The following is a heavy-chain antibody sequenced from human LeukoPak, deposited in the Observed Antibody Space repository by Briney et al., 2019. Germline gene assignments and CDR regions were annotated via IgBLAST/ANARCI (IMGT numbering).Heavy chain of an antibody. CDR2: IYRGGST. Sequence: PGGSLRPPCAASGFTVSNDYMSWLRQAPGKGLEWVAVIYRGGSTYYSDSVKGRFTISIDNSMNTLYFQVNSLSAEDTAVYYCARETWFDLWGQGTLVTVSS. CDR3: ARETWFDL. J-gene: IGHJ5*01. V-gene: IGHV3-53*01. CDR1: GFTVSNDY.